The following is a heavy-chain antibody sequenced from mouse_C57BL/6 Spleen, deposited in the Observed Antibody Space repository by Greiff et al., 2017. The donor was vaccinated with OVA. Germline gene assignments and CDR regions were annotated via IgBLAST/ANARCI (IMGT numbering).Heavy chain of an antibody. CDR2: ISSGSSTI. CDR1: GFTFSDYG. J-gene: IGHJ4*01. Sequence: EVKLVESGGGLVKPGGSLKLSCAASGFTFSDYGMHWVRQAPEKGLEWVAYISSGSSTIYYADTVKGRFTFSRDKAKNTLFLQMTSLRSEDTAMYYCARTIYYYGSSYAMDYWGQGTSVTVSS. CDR3: ARTIYYYGSSYAMDY. V-gene: IGHV5-17*01. D-gene: IGHD1-1*01.